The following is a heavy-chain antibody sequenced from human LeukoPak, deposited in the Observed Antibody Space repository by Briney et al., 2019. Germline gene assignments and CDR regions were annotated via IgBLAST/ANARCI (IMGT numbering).Heavy chain of an antibody. D-gene: IGHD3-22*01. CDR3: ARDSSGYYSGGDY. CDR2: IIPIFGTA. CDR1: GGTFSSYA. V-gene: IGHV1-69*13. J-gene: IGHJ4*02. Sequence: ASVKVSCKAAGGTFSSYAISWVRQAPGQGLEWMGGIIPIFGTANYAQKFQGRVTITADESTSTAYMELSSLRSEDTAVYYCARDSSGYYSGGDYWGQGTLVTVSS.